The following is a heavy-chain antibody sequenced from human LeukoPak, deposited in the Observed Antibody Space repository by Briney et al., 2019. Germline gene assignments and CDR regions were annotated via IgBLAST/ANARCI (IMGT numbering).Heavy chain of an antibody. J-gene: IGHJ6*02. CDR3: TRQVDSGSYDYHGMDV. D-gene: IGHD1-26*01. V-gene: IGHV3-73*01. CDR2: IRSKANSYAT. Sequence: GGSLRLSCAASGFTFSGSAMHWVRQASGKGLEWVGRIRSKANSYATAYAASVKGRFTISRDDSKNTAYLQMNSLKTEDTAVYYCTRQVDSGSYDYHGMDVWGQGTTVTVSS. CDR1: GFTFSGSA.